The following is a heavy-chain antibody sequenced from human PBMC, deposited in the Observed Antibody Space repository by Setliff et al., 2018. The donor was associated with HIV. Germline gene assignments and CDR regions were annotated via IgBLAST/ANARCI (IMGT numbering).Heavy chain of an antibody. CDR1: GYTFTSHG. V-gene: IGHV1-18*01. J-gene: IGHJ5*02. CDR3: ARDSGMAVVGTWRRLDP. CDR2: ISAYNGNT. Sequence: ASVKVSCKASGYTFTSHGISWVRQAPGQGLEWMGWISAYNGNTNYAQKFLGRVTMTTDTSTSTGYMELRSLRSDDTAVYFCARDSGMAVVGTWRRLDPWGQGTLVTVSS. D-gene: IGHD6-19*01.